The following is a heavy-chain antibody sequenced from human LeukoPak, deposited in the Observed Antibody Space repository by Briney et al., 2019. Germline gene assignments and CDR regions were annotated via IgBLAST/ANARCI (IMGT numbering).Heavy chain of an antibody. Sequence: GGSLRLSCAASGFTFSRYAMTWVRQAPGKGLEWVSVISSSGGTTYYADSVKGRFTISRDNSKNTLYLQMNSLRAEDTAVYYCAKGDVDYWGQGTLLTVSS. CDR2: ISSSGGTT. J-gene: IGHJ4*01. CDR3: AKGDVDY. V-gene: IGHV3-23*01. CDR1: GFTFSRYA.